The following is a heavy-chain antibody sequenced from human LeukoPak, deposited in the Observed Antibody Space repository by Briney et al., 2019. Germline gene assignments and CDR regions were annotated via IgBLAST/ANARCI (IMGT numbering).Heavy chain of an antibody. V-gene: IGHV3-21*01. J-gene: IGHJ4*02. D-gene: IGHD3-22*01. CDR1: GFTFSSYS. CDR2: ISSSSSYI. CDR3: ARGGIYDSSGYYWGFDY. Sequence: PGRSLRLSCAASGFTFSSYSMNWVRQAPGKGLEWASSISSSSSYIYYADSVKGRFTISRDNAKNSLYLQMNSLRAEDTAVYYCARGGIYDSSGYYWGFDYWGQGTLVTVSS.